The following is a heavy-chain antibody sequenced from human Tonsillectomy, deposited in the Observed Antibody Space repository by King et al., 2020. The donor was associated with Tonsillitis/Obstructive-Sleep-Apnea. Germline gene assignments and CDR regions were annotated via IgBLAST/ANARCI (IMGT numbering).Heavy chain of an antibody. CDR3: ARIAISLDFYYMDV. Sequence: QLVQSGAEVKKPGESLKISCKGSGYSFTNYWIAWVRQMPGKGLEWMGLIYPADSDIRYSPSFQGQVTIPADKSISTAYLQWSSLKASDTAMYYCARIAISLDFYYMDVWGKGTTVTVSS. D-gene: IGHD3-9*01. CDR2: IYPADSDI. V-gene: IGHV5-51*01. J-gene: IGHJ6*03. CDR1: GYSFTNYW.